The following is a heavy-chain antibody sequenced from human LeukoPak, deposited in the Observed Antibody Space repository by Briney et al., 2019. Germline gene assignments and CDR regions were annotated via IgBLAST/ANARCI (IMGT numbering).Heavy chain of an antibody. CDR2: ISYDGSNK. Sequence: GRSLRLSCAASGFTFSSYGMHWVRQAPGKGLEWVAVISYDGSNKYYADSVKGRFTISRDNSKNTLYLQMNSLRAEDTAVYYCARDQDGYNYRFDYWGQGTLVTVSS. CDR3: ARDQDGYNYRFDY. V-gene: IGHV3-30*03. J-gene: IGHJ4*02. CDR1: GFTFSSYG. D-gene: IGHD5-24*01.